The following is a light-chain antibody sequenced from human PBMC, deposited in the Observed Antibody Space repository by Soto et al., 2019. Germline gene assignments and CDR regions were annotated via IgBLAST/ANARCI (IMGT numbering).Light chain of an antibody. CDR3: QQYNNWPIT. V-gene: IGKV3-15*01. Sequence: EIVMTQSPATLSVSPGERATLSCRASQSVGSHLAWYQQKPGQGPRLLIYGETTRATGIPARFSGSGSGTEFTLTISSLQSEDFAVYYCQQYNNWPITFGQGTRLEIK. CDR2: GET. J-gene: IGKJ5*01. CDR1: QSVGSH.